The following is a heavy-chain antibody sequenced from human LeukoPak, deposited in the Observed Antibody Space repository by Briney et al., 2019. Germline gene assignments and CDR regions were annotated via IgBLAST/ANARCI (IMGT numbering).Heavy chain of an antibody. CDR1: SGSISNGGYY. V-gene: IGHV4-31*03. Sequence: SETLSLTCTVSSGSISNGGYYWSWIRQHPGKGLEWIGYIYYSGSTYYTPSLTSRVTISVDTSKNQFSLKLYSVTAADTAVYYCASQIRYYYDSGGYPSFFDYWGQGTLVTVSS. D-gene: IGHD3-22*01. CDR3: ASQIRYYYDSGGYPSFFDY. J-gene: IGHJ4*02. CDR2: IYYSGST.